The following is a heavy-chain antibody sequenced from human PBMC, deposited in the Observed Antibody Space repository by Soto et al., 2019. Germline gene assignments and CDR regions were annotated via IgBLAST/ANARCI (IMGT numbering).Heavy chain of an antibody. J-gene: IGHJ4*02. CDR2: ISYDGSNK. V-gene: IGHV3-30-3*01. Sequence: GSLRLSCAASGFTFSSYAMHWVRQAPGKGLEWVAVISYDGSNKYYADSVKGRFTISRDNSKNTLYLQMNSLRAEDTAVYYCARDYYYDSSGNDYWGQGTLVTVSS. D-gene: IGHD3-22*01. CDR1: GFTFSSYA. CDR3: ARDYYYDSSGNDY.